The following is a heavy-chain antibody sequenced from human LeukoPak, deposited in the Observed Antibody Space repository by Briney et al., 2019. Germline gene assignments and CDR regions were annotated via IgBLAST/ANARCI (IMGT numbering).Heavy chain of an antibody. CDR2: ISAYNGNT. D-gene: IGHD4-17*01. Sequence: ASVNVSCKASGYTFTSYGISWVRQAPGQGLEWMGWISAYNGNTNYAQKLQGRVTMTTDTSTSTAYMELRSLRSDDTAVYYCARRRWGTTVTNRFGAHFDYWGQGTLVTVSS. CDR1: GYTFTSYG. V-gene: IGHV1-18*01. CDR3: ARRRWGTTVTNRFGAHFDY. J-gene: IGHJ4*02.